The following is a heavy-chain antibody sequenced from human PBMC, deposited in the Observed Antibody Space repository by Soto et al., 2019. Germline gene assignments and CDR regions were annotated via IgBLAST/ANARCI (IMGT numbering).Heavy chain of an antibody. J-gene: IGHJ4*01. CDR1: GFTFTNAW. D-gene: IGHD2-2*01. Sequence: PGGSLRLSCAASGFTFTNAWINWVRQAPGKGLEWVGRIKSKTDGGTDYAEPVKGRFAISRDDSNNMVYLQMNSLRTEDTAVYYCTTDSYSSIRIVRFEYWGHGTLVTVSS. V-gene: IGHV3-15*07. CDR2: IKSKTDGGT. CDR3: TTDSYSSIRIVRFEY.